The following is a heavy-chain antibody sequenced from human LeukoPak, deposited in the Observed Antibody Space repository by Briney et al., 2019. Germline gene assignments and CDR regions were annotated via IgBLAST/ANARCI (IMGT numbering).Heavy chain of an antibody. CDR2: IYYSGST. V-gene: IGHV4-59*01. J-gene: IGHJ4*02. D-gene: IGHD6-13*01. CDR1: GGSISSYC. Sequence: SETLSLTCTVSGGSISSYCWSWIRQPPGKGLEWIGYIYYSGSTNYNPSLKSRVTISADTSKNQFSLKLSSVTAADTAVYYCARDVAAQYYFDYWGQGTLVTVSS. CDR3: ARDVAAQYYFDY.